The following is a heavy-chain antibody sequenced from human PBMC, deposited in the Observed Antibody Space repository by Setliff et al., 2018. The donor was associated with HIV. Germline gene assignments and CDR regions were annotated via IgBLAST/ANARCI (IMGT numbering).Heavy chain of an antibody. CDR2: ISYDGSDI. D-gene: IGHD3-3*01. CDR3: ARAFGYYDFWSGYSGDEFDI. J-gene: IGHJ3*02. V-gene: IGHV3-30*04. CDR1: GFSFNNYV. Sequence: GGSLRLSCAASGFSFNNYVMHWVRHAPGKGLEWVAVISYDGSDIYYADSVKGRFTISRENSKNTLYLQMNSLRPEDTAVYYCARAFGYYDFWSGYSGDEFDIWGQGTTVTVS.